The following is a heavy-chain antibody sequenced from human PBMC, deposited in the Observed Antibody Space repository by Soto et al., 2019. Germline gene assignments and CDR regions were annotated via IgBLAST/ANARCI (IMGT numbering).Heavy chain of an antibody. CDR2: MSYDGPKE. CDR1: GFTFSTYG. J-gene: IGHJ4*02. V-gene: IGHV3-30*18. CDR3: AKEYGSTWIDH. Sequence: QVELVESGGGVVQPGRSLRLSCAASGFTFSTYGMHWVRQAPGKGLEWVAAMSYDGPKEYYVDSVKGRFTISRDNSRNTLFLQLTSLRTEATAVYYCAKEYGSTWIDHWGQGTLVTVSS. D-gene: IGHD6-13*01.